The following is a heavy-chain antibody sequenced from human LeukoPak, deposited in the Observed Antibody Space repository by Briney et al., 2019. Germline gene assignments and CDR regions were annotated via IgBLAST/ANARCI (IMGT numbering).Heavy chain of an antibody. J-gene: IGHJ5*02. Sequence: GASVKVSCKASGYTFTSYGISWVRQAPGQGLEWMGWISAYNGNTNYAQKLQGRVTMTTDTSTSTAYMELRSLRSDDTAVYYCARDRLLGSSTSGNWFDPWGQGTLVTVSS. CDR3: ARDRLLGSSTSGNWFDP. D-gene: IGHD2-2*01. CDR1: GYTFTSYG. CDR2: ISAYNGNT. V-gene: IGHV1-18*01.